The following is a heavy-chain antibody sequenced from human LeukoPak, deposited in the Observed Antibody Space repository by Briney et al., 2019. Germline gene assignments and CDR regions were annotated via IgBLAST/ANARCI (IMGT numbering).Heavy chain of an antibody. D-gene: IGHD6-13*01. CDR1: GFTFSNYA. V-gene: IGHV3-73*01. J-gene: IGHJ3*02. Sequence: PGGSLRLSCAASGFTFSNYAMSWVRQASGKGLEWVGRIRSKANSYATAYAASVKGRFTISRDDSKNTAYLQMNSLKTEDTAVYYCTRQQQLVTLDAFDIWGQGTMVTVSS. CDR2: IRSKANSYAT. CDR3: TRQQQLVTLDAFDI.